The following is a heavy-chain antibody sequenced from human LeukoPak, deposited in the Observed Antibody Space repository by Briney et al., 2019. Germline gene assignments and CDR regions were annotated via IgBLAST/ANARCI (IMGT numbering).Heavy chain of an antibody. D-gene: IGHD3-16*01. J-gene: IGHJ2*01. CDR2: IYYSGST. CDR1: GGSINSYY. CDR3: ARERGQGYFDL. Sequence: SETLSLTCTVSGGSINSYYWSWIRQPPGKGLEWIASIYYSGSTNYNPSLKSRVTISIDTSKNQFSLKLSSVTAADTAVYYCARERGQGYFDLWGRGTLVTVSS. V-gene: IGHV4-59*01.